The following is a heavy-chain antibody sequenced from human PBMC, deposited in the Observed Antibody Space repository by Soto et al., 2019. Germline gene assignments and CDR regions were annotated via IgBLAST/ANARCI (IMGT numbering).Heavy chain of an antibody. CDR3: ARVSSSSWYFYYYYGMGV. V-gene: IGHV1-8*01. Sequence: ASVKVSCKASGYTFTSYDINWVRQATGQGLEWMGWMNPNSGNTGYAQKFQGRVTMTRNTSISTAYMELSSLRSEDTAVYYCARVSSSSWYFYYYYGMGVWGQGTTVTVSS. CDR1: GYTFTSYD. CDR2: MNPNSGNT. J-gene: IGHJ6*02. D-gene: IGHD6-13*01.